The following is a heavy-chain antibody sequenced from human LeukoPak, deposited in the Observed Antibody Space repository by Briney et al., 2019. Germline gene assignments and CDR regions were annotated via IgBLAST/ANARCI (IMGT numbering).Heavy chain of an antibody. CDR2: ISSRGGST. D-gene: IGHD3-10*01. CDR1: GFTFSDYY. CDR3: AKDKGITMVRGVIIIGAQTSYYLDY. V-gene: IGHV3-23*01. J-gene: IGHJ4*02. Sequence: PGGSLRLSCAASGFTFSDYYMSWVRQAPGKGLEWVSAISSRGGSTYYADSVKGRFTISRDNSKNTLYLQMNSLRAEDTAVYYCAKDKGITMVRGVIIIGAQTSYYLDYWGQGTLVTVPS.